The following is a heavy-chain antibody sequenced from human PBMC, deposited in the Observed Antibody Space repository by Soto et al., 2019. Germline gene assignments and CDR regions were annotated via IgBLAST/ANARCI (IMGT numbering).Heavy chain of an antibody. CDR2: IYYSGST. CDR3: ARTEQWGD. J-gene: IGHJ4*02. D-gene: IGHD6-19*01. CDR1: GGSISSSSYY. V-gene: IGHV4-39*01. Sequence: SETLSLTCTVSGGSISSSSYYWGWIRQPPGKGLEWIGSIYYSGSTYYNPSLKSRVTISVDTSKNQFSLKLSSVTAADMAVYYCARTEQWGDWGQGTLVTVSS.